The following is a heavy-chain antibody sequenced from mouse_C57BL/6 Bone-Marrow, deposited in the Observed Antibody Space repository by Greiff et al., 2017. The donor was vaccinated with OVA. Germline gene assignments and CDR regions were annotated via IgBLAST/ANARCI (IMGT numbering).Heavy chain of an antibody. V-gene: IGHV1-55*01. CDR1: GYTFTSYW. Sequence: VQLVESGAELVKPGASVKMSCKASGYTFTSYWITWVKQRPGQGLEWIGDIYPGSGSTNYNEKFKSKATLTVDTSSSTAYMQLSSLTSEDSAVYYCAAYLLLPFDYWGQGTTLTVSS. CDR2: IYPGSGST. D-gene: IGHD1-1*01. CDR3: AAYLLLPFDY. J-gene: IGHJ2*01.